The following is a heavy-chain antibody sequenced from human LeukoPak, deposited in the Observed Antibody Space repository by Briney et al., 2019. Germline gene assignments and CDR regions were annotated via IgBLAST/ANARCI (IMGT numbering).Heavy chain of an antibody. D-gene: IGHD2-2*01. Sequence: SETLSLTCAVYGGSFSGYYWSWIRQPPGKGLEWIGEINHSGSTNYNPSLKSRVTISVDTSKNQFSLKLSSVTAADTAVYYCARVVGSLLDDWGQGTLVTVSS. CDR2: INHSGST. CDR3: ARVVGSLLDD. V-gene: IGHV4-34*01. J-gene: IGHJ4*02. CDR1: GGSFSGYY.